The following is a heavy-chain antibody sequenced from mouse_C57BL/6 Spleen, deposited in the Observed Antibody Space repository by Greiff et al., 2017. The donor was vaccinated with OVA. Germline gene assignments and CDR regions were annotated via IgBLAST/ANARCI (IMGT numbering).Heavy chain of an antibody. D-gene: IGHD2-4*01. V-gene: IGHV1-82*01. CDR1: GYAFSSSW. J-gene: IGHJ3*01. CDR2: IYPGDGDT. Sequence: VQLQQSGPELVKPGASVKISCKASGYAFSSSWMNWVKQRPGKGLEWIGRIYPGDGDTNYNGKFKGKATLTADKSSSTAYMQRSSLTSEDSAVYFGARLEGIYDDYGFAYWGQGTLVTVSA. CDR3: ARLEGIYDDYGFAY.